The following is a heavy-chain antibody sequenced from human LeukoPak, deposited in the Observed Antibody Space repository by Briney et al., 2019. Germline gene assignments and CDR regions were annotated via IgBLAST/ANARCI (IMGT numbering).Heavy chain of an antibody. V-gene: IGHV3-48*03. CDR1: GFTFSSYE. CDR2: ISATGNTI. Sequence: GGSLRLSCATSGFTFSSYEMNWVRQAPGRGLEWVSYISATGNTIYYADSVKGRFTISRDNAKNSLYLQMNSLRAEDTAVYYCARDSSGNFIPDYFDYWGQGALVTVSS. J-gene: IGHJ4*02. CDR3: ARDSSGNFIPDYFDY. D-gene: IGHD3-10*01.